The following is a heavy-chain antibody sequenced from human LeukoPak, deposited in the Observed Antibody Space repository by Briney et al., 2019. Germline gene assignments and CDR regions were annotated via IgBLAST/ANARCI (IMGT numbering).Heavy chain of an antibody. CDR1: GGSVSDYY. V-gene: IGHV4-59*02. Sequence: SETLSLTCTISGGSVSDYYWSWIRQSPGKGLEWIGYIYHTGSTSYSPSLKSRVTISVDTSKNQFSLKLSSVTAADTAVYYCASRRAFDIWGQGTMVTVSS. J-gene: IGHJ3*02. CDR3: ASRRAFDI. CDR2: IYHTGST.